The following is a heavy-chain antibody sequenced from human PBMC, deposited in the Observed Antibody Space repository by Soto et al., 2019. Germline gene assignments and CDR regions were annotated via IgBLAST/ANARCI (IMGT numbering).Heavy chain of an antibody. D-gene: IGHD1-7*01. CDR2: ISYDGSNK. CDR3: AREVDWNYEPPRGFDY. J-gene: IGHJ4*02. V-gene: IGHV3-30-3*01. Sequence: SGGSLRLSCAASGFTFSSYAMHWVRQAPGKGLEWVAVISYDGSNKYYADSVKGRFTISRDNSKNTLYLQMNSLRAEDTAVYYCAREVDWNYEPPRGFDYWGQGTLVTVSS. CDR1: GFTFSSYA.